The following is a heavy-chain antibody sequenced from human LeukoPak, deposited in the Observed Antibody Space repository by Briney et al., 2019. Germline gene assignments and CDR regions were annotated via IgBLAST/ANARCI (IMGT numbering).Heavy chain of an antibody. CDR2: IYPGDSDT. V-gene: IGHV5-51*01. J-gene: IGHJ3*02. Sequence: GESLQISCKGSGYSFTNYWIGWVRQMPGKGLEWMGIIYPGDSDTRYSPSFQGQVTISADKSISTAYLHWSSLKASDTAMYYCARDNPNDAFDIWGQGTMVTVSS. CDR1: GYSFTNYW. CDR3: ARDNPNDAFDI.